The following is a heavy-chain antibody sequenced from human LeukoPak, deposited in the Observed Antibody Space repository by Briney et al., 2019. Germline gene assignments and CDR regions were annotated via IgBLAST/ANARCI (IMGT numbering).Heavy chain of an antibody. J-gene: IGHJ4*02. CDR1: GFRFYDHG. Sequence: PGGSLRLSCAASGFRFYDHGMSWVRQAPGKGLEWVSGINWNGGSTGYGDSVKGRFTISRDNAKNSLYLQMNSLRAEDTALYYCAGGDRNGWYFDYWGQGVLVTVSS. D-gene: IGHD6-19*01. V-gene: IGHV3-20*04. CDR2: INWNGGST. CDR3: AGGDRNGWYFDY.